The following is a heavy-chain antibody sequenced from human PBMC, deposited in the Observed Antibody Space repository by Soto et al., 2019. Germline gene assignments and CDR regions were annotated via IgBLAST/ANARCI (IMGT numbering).Heavy chain of an antibody. CDR1: GFTFSSYG. V-gene: IGHV3-33*01. CDR2: IWYDGSNK. CDR3: ARGDGYNPFFSFDY. J-gene: IGHJ4*02. Sequence: QVQLVESGGGVVQPGRSLRLSCAASGFTFSSYGMHWVRQAPGKGLEWVAVIWYDGSNKYYADSVKGRFTISRDNSKNTLYLHMNSLSAEDTAVYYCARGDGYNPFFSFDYWGQGTLVTVSS. D-gene: IGHD5-12*01.